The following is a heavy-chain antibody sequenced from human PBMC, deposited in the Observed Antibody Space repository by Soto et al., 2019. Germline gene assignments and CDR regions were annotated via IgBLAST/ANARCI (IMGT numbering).Heavy chain of an antibody. CDR3: ASFRYSGSYYRY. Sequence: PSETLSLTCAVYGGSFIGYYWICTRQPPGKGLEWIGEINHSGSTNYNPSLKSRVTISVDTSKNQFSLKLSSVTAADTAVYYCASFRYSGSYYRYWGQGTLVTVSS. V-gene: IGHV4-34*01. D-gene: IGHD1-26*01. CDR1: GGSFIGYY. J-gene: IGHJ4*02. CDR2: INHSGST.